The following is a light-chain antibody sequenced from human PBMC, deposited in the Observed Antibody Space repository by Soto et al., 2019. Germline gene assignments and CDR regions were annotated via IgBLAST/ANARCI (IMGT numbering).Light chain of an antibody. V-gene: IGKV3-11*01. Sequence: EIVLTQSPATLSLSPGERATLSCRASQSVNNYLAWYQQKPGQAPRLLIYDTSDRASGIPARFSGSGSGTDFTLTISSLEPEDFAVYYCQHRFNWLTFGGGTKVDIK. CDR3: QHRFNWLT. CDR1: QSVNNY. J-gene: IGKJ4*01. CDR2: DTS.